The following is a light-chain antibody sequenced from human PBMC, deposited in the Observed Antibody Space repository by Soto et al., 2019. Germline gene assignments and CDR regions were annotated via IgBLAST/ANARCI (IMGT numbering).Light chain of an antibody. Sequence: IVLTQSTGTLSLSPGERATLSCKASQSVSSSYLAWYQQKPGQAPRLLIYDASNRATGIPVRFSGSGSGTDFTLTISSLEPEDFAVYYCQQRSSWPPSVTFGQGTRLEIK. CDR3: QQRSSWPPSVT. CDR2: DAS. J-gene: IGKJ5*01. CDR1: QSVSSSY. V-gene: IGKV3D-20*02.